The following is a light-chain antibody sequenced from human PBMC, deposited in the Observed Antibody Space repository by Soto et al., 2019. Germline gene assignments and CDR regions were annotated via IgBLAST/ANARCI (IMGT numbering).Light chain of an antibody. CDR2: GAS. V-gene: IGKV1-9*01. J-gene: IGKJ4*01. CDR1: PAISSF. CDR3: QQTNTFPLT. Sequence: QLTQSPSSLSASVGYRVTITCRASPAISSFLAWYQQKPGTAPKLLIYGASTLQSGVPSRFSGSGSETDFTLTISSLQPEDSATYYCQQTNTFPLTFGGGTKVDIK.